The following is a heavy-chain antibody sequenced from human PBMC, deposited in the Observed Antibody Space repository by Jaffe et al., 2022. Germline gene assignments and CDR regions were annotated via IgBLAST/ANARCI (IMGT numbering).Heavy chain of an antibody. CDR3: TRQPSGLILRYFVSGGGYFDY. D-gene: IGHD3-9*01. Sequence: QLRLQESGPGLVKPSETLSLTCTVSGGSISTSRYHWGWIRQPPGRGLEWIGSVYYNGSAYYNPSLKSRVTISVDTSKNQFSLKLKLSSVTAADTAVYYCTRQPSGLILRYFVSGGGYFDYWGQGTLVTVSS. CDR1: GGSISTSRYH. J-gene: IGHJ4*02. CDR2: VYYNGSA. V-gene: IGHV4-39*01.